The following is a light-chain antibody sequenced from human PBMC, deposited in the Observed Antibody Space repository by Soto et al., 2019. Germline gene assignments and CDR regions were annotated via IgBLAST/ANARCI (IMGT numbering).Light chain of an antibody. V-gene: IGKV1-6*01. Sequence: AIQMTQSPASLSASVGDRVTISCRASQDIRNDLGWYQQKPGKAPKLLIYAASSLQSGVPSKFSGSGSGTDFTLTISSLQPEDFATYYCLQDYSYPRTFGQGTKVEIK. CDR2: AAS. J-gene: IGKJ1*01. CDR3: LQDYSYPRT. CDR1: QDIRND.